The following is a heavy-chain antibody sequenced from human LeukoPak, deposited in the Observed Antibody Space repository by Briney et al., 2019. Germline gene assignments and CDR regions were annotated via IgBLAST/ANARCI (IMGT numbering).Heavy chain of an antibody. V-gene: IGHV4-39*01. CDR1: GGSISSSSYY. J-gene: IGHJ4*02. CDR3: ARGTYYYGSGSLHIDY. CDR2: IYYSGST. D-gene: IGHD3-10*01. Sequence: SETLSLTCTVSGGSISSSSYYWGWIRQPPGKGLEWIGSIYYSGSTYYNPSLKSRVTISVDTSKNQFSLKLSSVTAADTAVYYCARGTYYYGSGSLHIDYWGQGTLVTVSS.